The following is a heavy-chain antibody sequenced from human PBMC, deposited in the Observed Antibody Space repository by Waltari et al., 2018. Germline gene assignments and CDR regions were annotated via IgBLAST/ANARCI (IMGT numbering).Heavy chain of an antibody. J-gene: IGHJ5*02. D-gene: IGHD3-3*01. CDR3: ARVIGEAYYDFWSGYPRGWFDP. V-gene: IGHV1-69*01. Sequence: QVQLVQSGAEVKKPGSSVKVSCKASGGTFSSYAISWVRQAPGQGLEWMGGIIPIFGTANYAQKFQGRGTITADESTSTAYMELSSLRSEDTAVYYCARVIGEAYYDFWSGYPRGWFDPWGQGTLVTVSS. CDR1: GGTFSSYA. CDR2: IIPIFGTA.